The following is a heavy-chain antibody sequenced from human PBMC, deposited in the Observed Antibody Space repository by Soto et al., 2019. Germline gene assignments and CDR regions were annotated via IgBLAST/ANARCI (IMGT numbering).Heavy chain of an antibody. CDR1: GGSFSGYY. Sequence: QVQLQQWGAGLLKPSETLSLTCVVYGGSFSGYYWSWIRQSPGKGLEWIGGINHRGSNNYNPSLESRVTISVDTVKNQFSLKLPSVTAADTAMYYCARDGFCTSTTCRVGNWFDPWGQGTLVTVSS. CDR2: INHRGSN. V-gene: IGHV4-34*01. CDR3: ARDGFCTSTTCRVGNWFDP. D-gene: IGHD2-2*01. J-gene: IGHJ5*02.